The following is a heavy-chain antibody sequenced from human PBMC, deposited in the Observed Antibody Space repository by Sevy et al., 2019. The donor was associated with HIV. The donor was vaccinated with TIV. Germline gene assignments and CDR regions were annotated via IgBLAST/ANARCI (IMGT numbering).Heavy chain of an antibody. CDR2: IIPIFGVG. J-gene: IGHJ6*02. CDR1: GGTFSGYA. D-gene: IGHD7-27*01. CDR3: AWGQMGTPSAYLYGMDL. Sequence: ASVKVSCKASGGTFSGYAISWVRQAPGQGLEWMGGIIPIFGVGNYAQKFQGRITITADESAGTSYLDLSSLRSEDTAVYYCAWGQMGTPSAYLYGMDLWGQGTTVTVSS. V-gene: IGHV1-69*13.